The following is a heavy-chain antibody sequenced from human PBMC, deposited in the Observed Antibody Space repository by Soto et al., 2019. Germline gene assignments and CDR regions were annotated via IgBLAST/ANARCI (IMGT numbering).Heavy chain of an antibody. J-gene: IGHJ4*02. D-gene: IGHD6-13*01. Sequence: GGSLRLSCAASGFTFDDYAMFWVRQAPGKGLEWVSGINFNSGIIAYADSVKGRFTISRDDAKKSLYLQMSRLRAEDTALYYCAKDIGGGSSNWFGIFDYWGQGTRVTVSS. V-gene: IGHV3-9*01. CDR3: AKDIGGGSSNWFGIFDY. CDR1: GFTFDDYA. CDR2: INFNSGII.